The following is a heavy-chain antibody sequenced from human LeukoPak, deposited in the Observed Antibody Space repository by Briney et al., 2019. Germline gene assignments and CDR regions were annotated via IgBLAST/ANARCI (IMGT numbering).Heavy chain of an antibody. Sequence: SETLSLTCTVSGGSFSSSYWSWIRQPPGEGLEWIGYIYYSGSTNYNPSLKSRVTISVDTSKNQFSLKLSSVTAADTAVYYCARATAYYCIDQWGQGTLVTVSS. J-gene: IGHJ4*02. D-gene: IGHD2-21*01. CDR1: GGSFSSSY. CDR2: IYYSGST. V-gene: IGHV4-59*01. CDR3: ARATAYYCIDQ.